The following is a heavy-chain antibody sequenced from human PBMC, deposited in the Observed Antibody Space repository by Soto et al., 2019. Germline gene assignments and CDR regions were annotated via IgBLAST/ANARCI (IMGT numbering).Heavy chain of an antibody. Sequence: PGGSLRLSCSASGFTFSSYDMHWVRQGPGKGLEWVSAIGTAGDTNYAGSVKGRFTISRENAKNSLYLQMNSLRAGDTAVYYCARDGYLDYWGQGTLVTVSS. CDR3: ARDGYLDY. V-gene: IGHV3-13*04. J-gene: IGHJ4*02. CDR2: IGTAGDT. CDR1: GFTFSSYD.